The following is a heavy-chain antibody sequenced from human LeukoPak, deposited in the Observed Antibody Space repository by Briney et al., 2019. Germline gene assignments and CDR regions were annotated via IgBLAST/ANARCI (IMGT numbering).Heavy chain of an antibody. CDR3: ASTYYDFWSGYYKGYFDY. D-gene: IGHD3-3*01. CDR2: INPSGGST. Sequence: ASVKVSCKASGYTFTSCYMHWVRQAPGQGLEWMGIINPSGGSTSYAQKFQGRVTMTRDTSTSTVYMELSSLRSEDTAVYYCASTYYDFWSGYYKGYFDYWGQGTLVTVSS. CDR1: GYTFTSCY. J-gene: IGHJ4*02. V-gene: IGHV1-46*03.